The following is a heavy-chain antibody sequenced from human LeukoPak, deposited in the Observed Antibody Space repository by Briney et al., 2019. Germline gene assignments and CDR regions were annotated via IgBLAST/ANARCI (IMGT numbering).Heavy chain of an antibody. D-gene: IGHD3-10*01. V-gene: IGHV4-59*01. CDR3: AREIRDYYGSGSYYFDY. Sequence: SETLSLTCTVSGGSISSYCWSWIRQPPGKGLEWIGYIYYSGSTNYNPSLKSRVTISVDTSKNQFSLKLSSVTAADTAVYYCAREIRDYYGSGSYYFDYWGQGTLVTVSS. CDR1: GGSISSYC. J-gene: IGHJ4*02. CDR2: IYYSGST.